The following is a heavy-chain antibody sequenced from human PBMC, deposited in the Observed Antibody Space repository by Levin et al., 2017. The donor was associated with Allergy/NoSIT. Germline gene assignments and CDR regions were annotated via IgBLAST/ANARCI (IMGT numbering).Heavy chain of an antibody. Sequence: GGSLRLSCAASGFGVSYNSMSWVRQAPGKGLEWISIIYSGDSTSYTDSVKGRFIISRDSSKNTLYLQMDSLRVEDTAVYFCARSASTTYAAFHIWGQGTMVTVSA. D-gene: IGHD2-2*01. J-gene: IGHJ3*02. V-gene: IGHV3-53*01. CDR1: GFGVSYNS. CDR2: IYSGDST. CDR3: ARSASTTYAAFHI.